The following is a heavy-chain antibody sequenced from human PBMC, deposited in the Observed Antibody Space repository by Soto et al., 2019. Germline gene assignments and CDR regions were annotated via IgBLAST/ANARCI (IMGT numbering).Heavy chain of an antibody. D-gene: IGHD6-19*01. CDR3: ERVPLRYSSSHNFDS. CDR2: IYNNETF. J-gene: IGHJ4*02. Sequence: RSLTCSVSGASVSSGSFYWSWIRQPPGKGLEWIGFIYNNETFNYNPSLKSRVTLSVDTSKHQFSLKLSSVTAADTAVYYCERVPLRYSSSHNFDSWGQGAPVPVYS. CDR1: GASVSSGSFY. V-gene: IGHV4-61*01.